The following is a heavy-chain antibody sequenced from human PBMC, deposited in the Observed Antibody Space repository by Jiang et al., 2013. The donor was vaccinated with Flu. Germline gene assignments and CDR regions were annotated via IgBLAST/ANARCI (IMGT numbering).Heavy chain of an antibody. CDR2: INPSGGST. Sequence: KASGYTFTSYYMHWVRQAPGQGLEWMGIINPSGGSTSYAQKFQGRVTMTRDTSTSTVYMELSSLRSEDTAVYYCARDARRIAAAGAYYYYYGMDVWGKGTTVTVSS. V-gene: IGHV1-46*01. J-gene: IGHJ6*04. CDR3: ARDARRIAAAGAYYYYYGMDV. CDR1: GYTFTSYY. D-gene: IGHD6-13*01.